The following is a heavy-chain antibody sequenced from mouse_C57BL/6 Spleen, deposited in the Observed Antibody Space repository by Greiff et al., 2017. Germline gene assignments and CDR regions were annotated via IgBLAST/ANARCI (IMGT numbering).Heavy chain of an antibody. CDR2: IDPSDSYT. J-gene: IGHJ3*01. Sequence: VQLQQPGAELVKPGASVKLSCKASGYTFTSYWMQWVKQRPGQGLEWIGEIDPSDSYTNYNQKFKGKATLTVDTSSSTAYMQLSSLTSEDAAVYYCARSDYGSSSAWFAYWGQGTPVTVSA. CDR1: GYTFTSYW. V-gene: IGHV1-50*01. D-gene: IGHD1-1*01. CDR3: ARSDYGSSSAWFAY.